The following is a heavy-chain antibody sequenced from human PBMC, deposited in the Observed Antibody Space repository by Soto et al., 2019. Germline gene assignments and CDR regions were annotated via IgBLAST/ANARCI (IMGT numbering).Heavy chain of an antibody. CDR1: GGSISTYY. V-gene: IGHV4-59*01. CDR3: ARDGSRYDFWSGPYYFDY. J-gene: IGHJ4*02. D-gene: IGHD3-3*01. CDR2: IYYSGST. Sequence: QVQLQESGPGLVKPSETLSLTCTVSGGSISTYYWSWIRQPPGKGLEWIGYIYYSGSTNYNPSLKRRVTISVATSKNQFSLMLSAVSAADTALYYCARDGSRYDFWSGPYYFDYWGQGTLVTVSS.